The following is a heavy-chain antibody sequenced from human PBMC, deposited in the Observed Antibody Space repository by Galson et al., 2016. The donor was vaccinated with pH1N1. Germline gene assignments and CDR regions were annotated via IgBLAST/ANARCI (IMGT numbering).Heavy chain of an antibody. CDR1: GYTLTSYG. V-gene: IGHV1-8*01. J-gene: IGHJ2*01. CDR2: MNPNNGNA. Sequence: SVKVSCKASGYTLTSYGINWVRQATGQGLEWMGWMNPNNGNADYAPKFQGRVTLTRNASINTAYMELSSLTSEDTAVYYCARGPVYWYFDLRGRGTPVIVSS. CDR3: ARGPVYWYFDL.